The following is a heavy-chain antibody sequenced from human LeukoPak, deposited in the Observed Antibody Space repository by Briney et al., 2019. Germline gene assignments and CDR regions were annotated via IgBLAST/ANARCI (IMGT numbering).Heavy chain of an antibody. CDR3: ARVGASGYYYYMDV. Sequence: GGSLRLSCAASGFTFSSYAMHWVRQAPGKGLEWVAVISYDGSSKYYADSVKGRFTISRDNSKNTLYLQMNSLRAEDTAVYHCARVGASGYYYYMDVWGKGTTVTVSS. CDR2: ISYDGSSK. V-gene: IGHV3-30*01. CDR1: GFTFSSYA. D-gene: IGHD3-10*01. J-gene: IGHJ6*03.